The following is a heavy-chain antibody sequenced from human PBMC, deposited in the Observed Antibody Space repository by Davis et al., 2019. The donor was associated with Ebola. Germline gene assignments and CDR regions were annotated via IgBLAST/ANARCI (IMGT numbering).Heavy chain of an antibody. D-gene: IGHD5-12*01. CDR3: ARLGIVATF. CDR1: GFSISSGYY. CDR2: FYSGGST. V-gene: IGHV4-38-2*01. J-gene: IGHJ4*02. Sequence: PSETLSLTCAVSGFSISSGYYWGWIRQPPEKGLEWIGSFYSGGSTYYNPSLKSRVTISVDTSRNQVSLEVNSVTAADTAVYYCARLGIVATFWGQGTLVTVSS.